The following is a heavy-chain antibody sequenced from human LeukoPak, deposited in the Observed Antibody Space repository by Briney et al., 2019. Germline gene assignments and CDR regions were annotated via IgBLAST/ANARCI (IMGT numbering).Heavy chain of an antibody. D-gene: IGHD1-14*01. J-gene: IGHJ4*02. CDR1: GFTFSSHL. Sequence: PGGSLRLCCPASGFTFSSHLMHWVRQAQGTGLGWVSSVKSDGTATNYADSVKGRFTISRDNAKNTLYLQMNSLRVEDTAVYYCVRKFATGDWGQGTLVTVSS. CDR2: VKSDGTAT. V-gene: IGHV3-74*01. CDR3: VRKFATGD.